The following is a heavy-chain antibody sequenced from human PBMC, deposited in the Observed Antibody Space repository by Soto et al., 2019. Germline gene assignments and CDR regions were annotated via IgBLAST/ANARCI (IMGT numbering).Heavy chain of an antibody. CDR2: IIPISETT. D-gene: IGHD2-2*01. CDR3: ARSQGSSTSLEIYYYYYYGMDV. V-gene: IGHV1-69*13. CDR1: GGTFSSYA. Sequence: GASVKVSCKASGGTFSSYAISWVRQAPGQGLEWMGGIIPISETTNYAQKFQGRVTITADESKSTAYMELSSLRSDDTAVYYCARSQGSSTSLEIYYYYYYGMDVWGQGTTVTVSS. J-gene: IGHJ6*02.